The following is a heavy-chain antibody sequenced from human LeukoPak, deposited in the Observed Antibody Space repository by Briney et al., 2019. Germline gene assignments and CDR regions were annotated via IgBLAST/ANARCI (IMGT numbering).Heavy chain of an antibody. CDR3: AREVGPPFAFDI. J-gene: IGHJ3*02. Sequence: SETLSLTCAVYGGSFSGNYWSWIRQPPGKGLEGILEINHSGSNNYNPSRKSRVTISVGTPKSQFSLKLSSVTAADAAVYYWAREVGPPFAFDIWGRGTMVSVSS. CDR1: GGSFSGNY. CDR2: INHSGSN. V-gene: IGHV4-34*01.